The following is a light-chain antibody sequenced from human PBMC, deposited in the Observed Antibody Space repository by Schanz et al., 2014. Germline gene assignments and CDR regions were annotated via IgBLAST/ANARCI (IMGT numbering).Light chain of an antibody. Sequence: QSALTQPPSASGSPGQSVTISCTGTSSDVGGYNYVSWYQQHPGKAPKLMIYEVTKRPSGVPVRFSGSKSGNTASLIVSGLQAEDEADYYCSSYAGSNNLVFGGGTKLTVL. J-gene: IGLJ3*02. CDR3: SSYAGSNNLV. V-gene: IGLV2-8*01. CDR2: EVT. CDR1: SSDVGGYNY.